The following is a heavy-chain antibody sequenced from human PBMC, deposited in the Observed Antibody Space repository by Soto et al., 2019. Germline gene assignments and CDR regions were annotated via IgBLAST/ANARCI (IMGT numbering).Heavy chain of an antibody. CDR1: GGSISSGGYS. J-gene: IGHJ4*02. D-gene: IGHD3-22*01. Sequence: PSETLSLTCAVSGGSISSGGYSWSWIRQPPGKGLEWIGYIYHSGSTYYNPSLKSRVTISVDRSKNQFSLKLSSVTAADTAVYYCARLGDSSGYVDYWGQGTLVTVSS. V-gene: IGHV4-30-2*01. CDR3: ARLGDSSGYVDY. CDR2: IYHSGST.